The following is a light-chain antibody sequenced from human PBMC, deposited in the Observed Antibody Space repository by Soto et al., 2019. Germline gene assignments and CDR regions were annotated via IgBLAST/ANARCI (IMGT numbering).Light chain of an antibody. J-gene: IGKJ4*01. CDR1: QSVSSY. Sequence: EIVLTQSPATLSLSPGERATLSCRASQSVSSYLAWYQQKPGQAPRLLIYDASNRATGIPARFSGSGSGTDFTLTISSLEPEXFAXXXXXQXSNWPLTFGGGTKVEIK. V-gene: IGKV3-11*01. CDR3: XQXSNWPLT. CDR2: DAS.